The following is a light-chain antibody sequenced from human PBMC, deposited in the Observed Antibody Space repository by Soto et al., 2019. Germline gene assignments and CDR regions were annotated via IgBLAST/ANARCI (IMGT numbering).Light chain of an antibody. V-gene: IGKV3-11*01. Sequence: TQSPSTLSASVEDRVTPSCRASQDVGGYLSWFQQKPGQAPRLLIYDASIRATGIPARFSGSESGTVFTLTIHSLEPEDFAVYYCQQYKDWPPLTFGGGTKVDIK. CDR1: QDVGGY. CDR3: QQYKDWPPLT. J-gene: IGKJ4*01. CDR2: DAS.